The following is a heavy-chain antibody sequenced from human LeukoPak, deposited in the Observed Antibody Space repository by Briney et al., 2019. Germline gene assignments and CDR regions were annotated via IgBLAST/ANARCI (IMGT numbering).Heavy chain of an antibody. J-gene: IGHJ4*02. CDR1: RYTFTSYD. CDR2: MNPNSGNT. Sequence: ASVKVSCEASRYTFTSYDINWVRQATGQGLEWMGWMNPNSGNTGYAQKFQGRVTMTRNTSISTAYMELSSLRSEDTAVYYCARVQGVRGVLPSYWGQGTLVTVSS. CDR3: ARVQGVRGVLPSY. V-gene: IGHV1-8*01. D-gene: IGHD3-10*01.